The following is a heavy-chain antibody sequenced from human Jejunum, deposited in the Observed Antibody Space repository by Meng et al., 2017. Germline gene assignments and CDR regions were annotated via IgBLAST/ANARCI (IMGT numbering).Heavy chain of an antibody. CDR3: ARGVGDLGDY. CDR2: VSPSSGNT. CDR1: GYTFTTYD. J-gene: IGHJ4*02. V-gene: IGHV1-8*01. Sequence: QVQWVQSGAGRKTPGASMKVSCKASGYTFTTYDINWVRQATGQGLEWMGWVSPSSGNTRYAQKFQGRVTMTRDTSISTVYMELTSLKSDDTAVYYCARGVGDLGDYWGQGTLVTVSS. D-gene: IGHD3-16*01.